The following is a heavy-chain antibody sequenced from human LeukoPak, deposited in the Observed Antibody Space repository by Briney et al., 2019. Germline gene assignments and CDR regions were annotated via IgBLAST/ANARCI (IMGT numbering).Heavy chain of an antibody. Sequence: GGSLRLSCVASGFTFSRYWMSWVRQAPGKGLEWVANIKQDGSEKYYVDSVKGRFTISRDNAKNSLFLQMDSLRADDTAVYFCARGQGGRYYFDYWGQGTLVTVSS. D-gene: IGHD1-26*01. CDR3: ARGQGGRYYFDY. J-gene: IGHJ4*02. V-gene: IGHV3-7*01. CDR1: GFTFSRYW. CDR2: IKQDGSEK.